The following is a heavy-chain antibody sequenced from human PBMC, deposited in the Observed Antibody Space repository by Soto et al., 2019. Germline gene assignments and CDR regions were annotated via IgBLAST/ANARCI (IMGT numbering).Heavy chain of an antibody. V-gene: IGHV3-23*01. CDR2: ISGSGGST. Sequence: LRLSSAASGFTFSSYAMSWFRQAPGKGLGWVSAISGSGGSTYYADSVKGRFSISRDNSKKTLYLQMNSLRAEDTAVYYCAKVVAVAGCFDYWGQGTLVTVSS. J-gene: IGHJ4*02. D-gene: IGHD6-19*01. CDR1: GFTFSSYA. CDR3: AKVVAVAGCFDY.